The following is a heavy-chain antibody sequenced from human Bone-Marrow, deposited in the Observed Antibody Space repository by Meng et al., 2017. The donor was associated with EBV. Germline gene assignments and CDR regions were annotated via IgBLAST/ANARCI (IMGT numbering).Heavy chain of an antibody. CDR1: GFTFSSYG. Sequence: QVVLVECGGGLVRPGRALRLSCAASGFTFSSYGMHWFRQAPGKGLEWVAVISYDGSNKYYADSVKGRFTISRDNSKNTLYLQMNSLRAEDTAVYYCAKDLRYGDFGYWGQGTLVTVSS. V-gene: IGHV3-30*18. D-gene: IGHD4-17*01. J-gene: IGHJ4*02. CDR2: ISYDGSNK. CDR3: AKDLRYGDFGY.